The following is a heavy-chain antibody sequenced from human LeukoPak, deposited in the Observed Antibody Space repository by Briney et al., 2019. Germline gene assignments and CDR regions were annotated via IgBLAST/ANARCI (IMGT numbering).Heavy chain of an antibody. J-gene: IGHJ4*02. CDR2: INPSGGDT. CDR3: ARDLPHPGIAVADPTY. CDR1: GYTFTSYY. Sequence: GASVKVSCKASGYTFTSYYMHWVRQAPGQGLEWMGIINPSGGDTTYAQKFQGRVTMTRDTSTSTVYMELSSLRFEDTAVYYCARDLPHPGIAVADPTYWGQGTLVTVSS. D-gene: IGHD6-19*01. V-gene: IGHV1-46*01.